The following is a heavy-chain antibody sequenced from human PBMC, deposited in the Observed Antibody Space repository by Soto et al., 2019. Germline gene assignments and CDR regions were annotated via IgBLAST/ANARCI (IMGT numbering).Heavy chain of an antibody. J-gene: IGHJ6*02. Sequence: NPSETLSLTCAVYGGSFSGYYWTWIRQPPGKGLEWIGEINHSGTTNFNPSLKSRLTISLDTPKKHFSLKLSSVTDADTAAYYCARADRTLVTSYSLDVWGQGTTVTVSS. CDR1: GGSFSGYY. CDR2: INHSGTT. V-gene: IGHV4-34*01. D-gene: IGHD2-21*02. CDR3: ARADRTLVTSYSLDV.